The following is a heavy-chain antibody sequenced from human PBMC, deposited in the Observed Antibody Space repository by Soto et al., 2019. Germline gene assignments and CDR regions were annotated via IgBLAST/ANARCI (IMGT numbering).Heavy chain of an antibody. J-gene: IGHJ5*02. CDR3: ARHHYDFWSGYYGWFDP. D-gene: IGHD3-3*01. V-gene: IGHV1-18*04. CDR1: GYTCTSYG. CDR2: ISAYNGNT. Sequence: ASVKVSCKASGYTCTSYGISWVRQAPGQGLEWMGWISAYNGNTNYAQRLQGRVTMTTDTSTSTAYMELRSLRSDDTAVYYCARHHYDFWSGYYGWFDPWGQGTLVTVSS.